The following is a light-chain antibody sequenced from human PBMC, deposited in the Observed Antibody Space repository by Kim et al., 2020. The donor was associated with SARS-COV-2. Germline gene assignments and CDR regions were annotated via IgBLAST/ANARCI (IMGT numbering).Light chain of an antibody. J-gene: IGLJ3*02. CDR1: SLGATF. Sequence: SVSPGQTASISCSGHSLGATFVSWYMQRPGQSPLLVMYHDDKRPSGISERISGSSSGTTATLTISGTQAMDEADYFCQAWDTNTLVFGGGTQLTVL. CDR3: QAWDTNTLV. CDR2: HDD. V-gene: IGLV3-1*01.